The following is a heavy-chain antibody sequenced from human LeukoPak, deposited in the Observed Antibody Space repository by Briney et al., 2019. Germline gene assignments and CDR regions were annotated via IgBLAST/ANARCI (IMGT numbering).Heavy chain of an antibody. V-gene: IGHV4-59*01. D-gene: IGHD3-3*01. CDR2: IYYSGST. CDR1: GGSISSYY. CDR3: ARGGSGYSPPFDY. J-gene: IGHJ4*02. Sequence: PSETLSLTCTVSGGSISSYYWSWIRQPPGKGLEWIGNIYYSGSTNYNPSLKSRVTISVDTSKNQFSLKLSSVTAADTAVYYCARGGSGYSPPFDYWGQGTLVTVSS.